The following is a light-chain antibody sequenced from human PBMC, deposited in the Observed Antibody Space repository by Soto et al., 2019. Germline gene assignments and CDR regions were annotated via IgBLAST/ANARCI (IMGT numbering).Light chain of an antibody. J-gene: IGKJ4*01. CDR1: QDISNY. CDR3: QQYDNLPCT. Sequence: DIQMTQSPSSLSASVGDRVTITCQASQDISNYLNWYQQKPGKAPKLLIYDASNLETGVPSRFSGSGSGTDFTFPISSLQTEDIATYYCQQYDNLPCTFGGRTKVEIK. CDR2: DAS. V-gene: IGKV1-33*01.